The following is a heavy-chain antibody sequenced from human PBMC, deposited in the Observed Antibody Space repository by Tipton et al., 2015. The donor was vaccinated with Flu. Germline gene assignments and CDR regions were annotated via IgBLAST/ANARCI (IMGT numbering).Heavy chain of an antibody. Sequence: TLSLTCTVSGGSIGSYYWSWIRQPPGRGLEWIGYIYYSGSTNYNPSLKSRVTISVDTSKNQFSLKLSSVTAADTAVYYCARGDSDYGDSEYFQHWGQGTLVTVSS. CDR3: ARGDSDYGDSEYFQH. J-gene: IGHJ1*01. V-gene: IGHV4-59*01. CDR2: IYYSGST. CDR1: GGSIGSYY. D-gene: IGHD4-17*01.